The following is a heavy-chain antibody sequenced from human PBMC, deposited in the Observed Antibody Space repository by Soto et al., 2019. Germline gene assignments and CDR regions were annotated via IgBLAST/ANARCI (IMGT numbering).Heavy chain of an antibody. V-gene: IGHV3-23*01. CDR1: GLTLVTYA. D-gene: IGHD3-9*01. CDR2: ISGSVGTA. Sequence: PGGSLRLSCTASGLTLVTYAMSWVSQAPGKELEWVSSISGSVGTAYNVDSVKGRFTISRDNSKNTMYLQMNSLRAEDTAVYYCSKARHYDSLSAFGRDFDCWAQGSPGTVCS. CDR3: SKARHYDSLSAFGRDFDC. J-gene: IGHJ4*02.